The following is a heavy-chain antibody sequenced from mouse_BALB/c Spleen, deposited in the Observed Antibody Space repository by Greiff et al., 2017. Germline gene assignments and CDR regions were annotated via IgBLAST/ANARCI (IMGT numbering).Heavy chain of an antibody. J-gene: IGHJ3*01. CDR1: GFTFSSFG. D-gene: IGHD2-14*01. V-gene: IGHV5-17*02. CDR2: ISSGSSTI. Sequence: EVKVEESGGGLVQPGGSRKLSCAASGFTFSSFGMHWVRQAPEKGLEWVAYISSGSSTIYYADTVKGRFTISRDNPKNTLFLQMTSLRSEDTAMYYGARSGYETWFAYWGQGTLVTVSA. CDR3: ARSGYETWFAY.